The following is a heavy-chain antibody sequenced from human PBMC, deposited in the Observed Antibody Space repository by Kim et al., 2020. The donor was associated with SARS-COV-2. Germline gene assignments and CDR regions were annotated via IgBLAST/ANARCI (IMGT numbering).Heavy chain of an antibody. CDR1: GFTFSAYA. J-gene: IGHJ4*02. CDR2: IDANGEST. D-gene: IGHD2-2*01. Sequence: GGSLRLSCAASGFTFSAYAMTWVRQGAGQGLEWVASIDANGESTYYADALKGRFTISRDNARDVVYLQMNSLRVEDTALYYCAKDAPLRPTSPLVFWSQGTSVTV. V-gene: IGHV3-23*05. CDR3: AKDAPLRPTSPLVF.